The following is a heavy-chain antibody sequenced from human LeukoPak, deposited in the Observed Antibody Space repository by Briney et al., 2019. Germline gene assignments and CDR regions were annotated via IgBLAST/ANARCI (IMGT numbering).Heavy chain of an antibody. D-gene: IGHD1-26*01. CDR3: AAVRGVRREPRAFDI. J-gene: IGHJ3*02. V-gene: IGHV1-58*02. Sequence: GASVKVSCKASGFTFTSSAMQWVRQARGQRLEWIGWIVVGSGNTNYAQKFQERVTITRDMSTSTAYMELSSLRSEDTAVYYCAAVRGVRREPRAFDIWGQGTMVTVSS. CDR1: GFTFTSSA. CDR2: IVVGSGNT.